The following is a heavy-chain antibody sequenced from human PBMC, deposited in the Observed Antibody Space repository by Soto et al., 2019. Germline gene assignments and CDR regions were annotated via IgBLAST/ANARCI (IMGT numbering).Heavy chain of an antibody. Sequence: GGALRLSCSASGFTFSSYAMHWVRQAPGKGLEYVSAISSNGGSTYYADSVKGRFTISRDNSKNTLYLQMSSLRAEDTAVYYCVKALRYFDWLPDFDYWGQGTLVTVSS. D-gene: IGHD3-9*01. CDR3: VKALRYFDWLPDFDY. J-gene: IGHJ4*02. V-gene: IGHV3-64D*06. CDR1: GFTFSSYA. CDR2: ISSNGGST.